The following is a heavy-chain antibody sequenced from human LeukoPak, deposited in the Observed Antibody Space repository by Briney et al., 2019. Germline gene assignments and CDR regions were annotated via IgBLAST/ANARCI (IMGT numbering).Heavy chain of an antibody. V-gene: IGHV4-59*08. CDR2: IYYSGNT. CDR3: ARHEGHYAPWFAFDI. J-gene: IGHJ3*02. Sequence: PSETLSLTCTVSGGSISSYYWSWIRQPPGKGLEWIGYIYYSGNTNYNPSLKSRVTISVDTSKNQFSLKLSSVTAADTAVYYCARHEGHYAPWFAFDIWGQGTMVTVSS. CDR1: GGSISSYY. D-gene: IGHD4-17*01.